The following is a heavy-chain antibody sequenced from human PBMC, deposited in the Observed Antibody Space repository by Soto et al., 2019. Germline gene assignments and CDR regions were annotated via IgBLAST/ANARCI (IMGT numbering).Heavy chain of an antibody. CDR1: GFSLSTDDVG. J-gene: IGHJ4*02. V-gene: IGHV2-5*02. Sequence: TLSLTLTSTFSGFSLSTDDVGVGWIRQPPGKALDWLAVIYWDDDKRYSPSLKSRLTITKDTSKNQVLLTMTNMDPVDTATYFCARSKYSISSFDYWGQGALVTVSS. CDR2: IYWDDDK. CDR3: ARSKYSISSFDY. D-gene: IGHD6-6*01.